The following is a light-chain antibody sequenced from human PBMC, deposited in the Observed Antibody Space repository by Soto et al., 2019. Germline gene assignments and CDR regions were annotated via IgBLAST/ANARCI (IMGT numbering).Light chain of an antibody. Sequence: IHLTQTQSTLSASVGDSVTITCRASQSISSWLSWYQQKPGKATKLLIYKASSLESGVPSRFSGSGSGTEFTLTISRLQPDDFATYYCQQYNSYWTFGEGTKVDIK. V-gene: IGKV1-5*03. CDR3: QQYNSYWT. CDR2: KAS. CDR1: QSISSW. J-gene: IGKJ1*01.